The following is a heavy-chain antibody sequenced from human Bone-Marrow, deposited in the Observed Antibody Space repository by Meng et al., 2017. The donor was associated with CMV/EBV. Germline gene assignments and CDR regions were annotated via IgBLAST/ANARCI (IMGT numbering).Heavy chain of an antibody. CDR1: GYSISSGYY. D-gene: IGHD6-19*01. CDR2: IYHSGST. V-gene: IGHV4-38-2*02. Sequence: SETLSLTCTVSGYSISSGYYWGWIRQPPGKGLEWIGSIYHSGSTYYNPSLKSRVTISVDTSKNQFSLKLSSVTAADTAMYYCARTTIAYLSGWHNWFDPWGQGILVTVSS. J-gene: IGHJ5*02. CDR3: ARTTIAYLSGWHNWFDP.